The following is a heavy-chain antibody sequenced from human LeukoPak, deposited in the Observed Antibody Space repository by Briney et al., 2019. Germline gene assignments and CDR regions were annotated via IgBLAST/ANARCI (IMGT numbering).Heavy chain of an antibody. CDR3: AREKYYYGLGSD. CDR1: GGSISSSSYY. CDR2: IHYSGST. D-gene: IGHD3-10*01. V-gene: IGHV4-61*05. Sequence: PSETLSLTCTVSGGSISSSSYYWGWIRQPPGKGLEWIGYIHYSGSTNYNPSLKSRVTISMDTSKNQFSLKLTSVTAADTAVYYCAREKYYYGLGSDWGQGTLVTVSS. J-gene: IGHJ4*02.